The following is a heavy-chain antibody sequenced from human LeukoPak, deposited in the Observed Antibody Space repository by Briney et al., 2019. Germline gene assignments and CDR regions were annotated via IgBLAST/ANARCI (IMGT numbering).Heavy chain of an antibody. V-gene: IGHV3-21*01. D-gene: IGHD6-13*01. CDR1: GFTFSSYS. CDR3: ASFSVGLIAAADPSPYYYYGMDV. J-gene: IGHJ6*02. CDR2: ISSSSSYI. Sequence: PGGSLRLSCAASGFTFSSYSMNWVRQAPGKGLEWVSSISSSSSYIYYADSVKGRFTISRDNAKNSLYLQMNSLRAEDTAVYYCASFSVGLIAAADPSPYYYYGMDVWGQGTTVTVSS.